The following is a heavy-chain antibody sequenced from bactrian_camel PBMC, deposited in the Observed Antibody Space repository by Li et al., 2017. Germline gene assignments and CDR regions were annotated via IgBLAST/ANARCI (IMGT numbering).Heavy chain of an antibody. V-gene: IGHV3S40*01. D-gene: IGHD1*01. CDR3: VKPNPDARGGFDT. Sequence: VQLVESGGGLVQPGGSLRLSCATAGFAFRSVEMSWFRQAPGQEREGVGFIYTVGDNAYYNKPVEGRFTISQDKAKNTVYLLMSSLKPEDTAVYYCVKPNPDARGGFDTGARGPRSPSP. CDR2: IYTVGDNA. CDR1: GFAFRSVE. J-gene: IGHJ4*01.